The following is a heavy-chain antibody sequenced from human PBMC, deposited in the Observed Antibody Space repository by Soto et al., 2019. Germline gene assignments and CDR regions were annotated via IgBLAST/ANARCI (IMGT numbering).Heavy chain of an antibody. CDR1: GFKFSNYA. CDR3: AKDRRAGGNSAFYFDF. J-gene: IGHJ4*02. D-gene: IGHD3-16*01. Sequence: GGSLRLSCAASGFKFSNYAMSWVRQAPGKGLEWVSLISATGGGTYYADSVKGRFTISRDNSHNTLYLQVHSLTAEDTAVYYCAKDRRAGGNSAFYFDFWSQGAQVTVSS. V-gene: IGHV3-23*01. CDR2: ISATGGGT.